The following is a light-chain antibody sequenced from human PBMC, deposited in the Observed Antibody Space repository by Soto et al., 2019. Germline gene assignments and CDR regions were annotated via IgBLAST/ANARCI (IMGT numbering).Light chain of an antibody. CDR3: CSYAGSNTLV. V-gene: IGLV2-11*01. Sequence: QSALTQPRSVSGSPGQSVTISCTGTSSDVGRYDSVSWYQQHPGKAPTVIISNVSKWPSGVPDRFSGSKSGDTASLAISGLQTDDEADYYCCSYAGSNTLVFGGGTKLTVL. J-gene: IGLJ2*01. CDR1: SSDVGRYDS. CDR2: NVS.